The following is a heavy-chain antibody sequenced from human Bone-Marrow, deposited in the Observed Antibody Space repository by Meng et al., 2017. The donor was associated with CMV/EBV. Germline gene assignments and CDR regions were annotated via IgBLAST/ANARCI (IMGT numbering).Heavy chain of an antibody. CDR3: ARDLYSADIVVVPAAMPRPVDY. J-gene: IGHJ4*02. V-gene: IGHV4-39*02. D-gene: IGHD2-2*01. Sequence: SETLSLTCTVSGGSISSSSYYWGWIRQPPGKGLEWIGSIYYSGSTYYNPSLKSRVTISVDTSKNQFSLKLSSVTAADTAVYYCARDLYSADIVVVPAAMPRPVDYWGQGTLVTVSS. CDR1: GGSISSSSYY. CDR2: IYYSGST.